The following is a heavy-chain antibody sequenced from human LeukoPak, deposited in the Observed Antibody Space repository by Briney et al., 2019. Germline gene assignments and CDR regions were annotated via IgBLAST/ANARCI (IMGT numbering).Heavy chain of an antibody. CDR2: ISYDGSNK. CDR3: AKVLAHYYDSSVDAFDI. V-gene: IGHV3-30*18. Sequence: GGSLRLSCAASGFTFSSYGMHWVRQAPGKGLEWVAVISYDGSNKYYADSVKGRSTISRDNSKDTLYLQMNSLRAEDAAVYYCAKVLAHYYDSSVDAFDIWGQGTMVTVSS. D-gene: IGHD3-22*01. J-gene: IGHJ3*02. CDR1: GFTFSSYG.